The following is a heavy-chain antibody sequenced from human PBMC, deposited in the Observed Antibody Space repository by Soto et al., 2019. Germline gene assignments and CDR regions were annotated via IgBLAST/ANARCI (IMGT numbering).Heavy chain of an antibody. CDR3: AKDATTTKGWYHFDY. J-gene: IGHJ4*02. CDR1: GFTFSYFA. CDR2: LNDRGDTT. D-gene: IGHD6-13*01. Sequence: GGSLRLSCAASGFTFSYFAMGWVRQARGKGLEWVSVLNDRGDTTYYTDSVKGRFTISRDNSKNTLDLQMNSLRADDTAGYYCAKDATTTKGWYHFDYWGQGALVTVSS. V-gene: IGHV3-23*01.